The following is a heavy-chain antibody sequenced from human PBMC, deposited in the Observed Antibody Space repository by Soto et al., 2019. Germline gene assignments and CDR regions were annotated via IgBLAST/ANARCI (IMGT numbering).Heavy chain of an antibody. CDR2: INAVHGNT. CDR3: ARDLGYCSSTSCYDYYYYYMDV. V-gene: IGHV1-3*01. CDR1: GYTFTDYT. J-gene: IGHJ6*03. Sequence: ASVKVSCKASGYTFTDYTMHWVRQAPGQRLEWMGWINAVHGNTKYSQKFQGRVTITRDTSASTAYMELSSLRSEDTAVYYCARDLGYCSSTSCYDYYYYYMDVWGKGTTVTVS. D-gene: IGHD2-2*01.